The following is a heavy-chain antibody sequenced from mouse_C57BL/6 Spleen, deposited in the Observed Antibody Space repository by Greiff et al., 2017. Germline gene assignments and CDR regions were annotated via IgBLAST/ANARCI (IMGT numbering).Heavy chain of an antibody. J-gene: IGHJ3*01. D-gene: IGHD2-3*01. CDR1: GFTFSSYA. Sequence: EVKLMESGEGLVKPGGSPKLSCAASGFTFSSYAMSWVRQTPEKRLEWVAYISSGGDYIYYADTVKGRFTISRDNARNTLYLQMSSLKSEDTAMYYCTRDNGYYVWFAYWGQGTLVTVSA. V-gene: IGHV5-9-1*02. CDR2: ISSGGDYI. CDR3: TRDNGYYVWFAY.